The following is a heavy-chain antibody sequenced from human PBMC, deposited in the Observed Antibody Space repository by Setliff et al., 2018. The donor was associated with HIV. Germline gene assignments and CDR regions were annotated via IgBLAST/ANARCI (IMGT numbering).Heavy chain of an antibody. V-gene: IGHV5-51*01. D-gene: IGHD2-2*01. CDR2: IFPGDSDT. CDR3: ARQPGRAAMGRENYYYYYMDV. J-gene: IGHJ6*03. Sequence: GESLKISCTGSGYSFTNYWIGWVRQLPGKGLEWMGIIFPGDSDTRYSPSFQGQVTISADTSISTAYLQWRSLKASDTAMYYCARQPGRAAMGRENYYYYYMDVWGKGTTVTVSS. CDR1: GYSFTNYW.